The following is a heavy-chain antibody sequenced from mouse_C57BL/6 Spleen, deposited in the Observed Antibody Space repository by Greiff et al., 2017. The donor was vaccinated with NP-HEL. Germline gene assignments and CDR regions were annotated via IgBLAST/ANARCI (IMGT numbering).Heavy chain of an antibody. Sequence: QVQLQQSGAALARPGASVKLSCTASGYTFTSYGISWVQQSPGQGLEWIGELYPRSGNTYYPEKFKGMATLTADKSSSTAYMKLRSLTSEDYAVYVCARVTTVVATNAMDYWGQGTSVTVSS. CDR1: GYTFTSYG. CDR2: LYPRSGNT. J-gene: IGHJ4*01. CDR3: ARVTTVVATNAMDY. D-gene: IGHD1-1*01. V-gene: IGHV1-81*01.